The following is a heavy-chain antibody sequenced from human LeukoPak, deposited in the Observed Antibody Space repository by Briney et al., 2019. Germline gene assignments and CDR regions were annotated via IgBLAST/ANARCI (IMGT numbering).Heavy chain of an antibody. CDR3: ARFSPRAMGNYLDF. CDR1: GGSISSGSYS. D-gene: IGHD7-27*01. V-gene: IGHV4-30-2*01. CDR2: IYPRGGT. Sequence: SETLSLTCAVSGGSISSGSYSWSWIRQPPGKGLEWIGYIYPRGGTYYNPSLKSRVILSLDKSANQFSLNLSSVTAADTAVYYCARFSPRAMGNYLDFWGQGTLVTVSS. J-gene: IGHJ4*02.